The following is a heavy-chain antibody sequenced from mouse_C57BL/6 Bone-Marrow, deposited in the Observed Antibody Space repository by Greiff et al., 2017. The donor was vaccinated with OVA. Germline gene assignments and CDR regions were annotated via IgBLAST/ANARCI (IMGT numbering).Heavy chain of an antibody. CDR3: ASHYDPWYFDV. V-gene: IGHV1-69*01. D-gene: IGHD2-4*01. CDR2: IDPSDSYT. J-gene: IGHJ1*03. Sequence: QVQLQQPGAELVMPGASVKLSCKASGYTFTSYWMHWVKQRPGQGLEWIGEIDPSDSYTNYNQKFKGKSTLTVDKSSSTAYMQLSSLTSEDSAVYYGASHYDPWYFDVWGTGTTVTVSS. CDR1: GYTFTSYW.